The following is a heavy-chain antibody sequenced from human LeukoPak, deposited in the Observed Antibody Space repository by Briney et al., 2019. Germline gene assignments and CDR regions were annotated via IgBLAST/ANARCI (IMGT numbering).Heavy chain of an antibody. V-gene: IGHV5-51*01. J-gene: IGHJ4*02. CDR2: IYPGDSDT. CDR1: GYSFTSYW. D-gene: IGHD6-13*01. CDR3: ARGGGIAAAGPYYFDY. Sequence: GESLKISCKGSGYSFTSYWIGWVRQMPGKGLEWMGIIYPGDSDTRYSPSFQGQVTISADKSISTAYLQWSSLKASDTAMYYCARGGGIAAAGPYYFDYWGQGTLVTVSS.